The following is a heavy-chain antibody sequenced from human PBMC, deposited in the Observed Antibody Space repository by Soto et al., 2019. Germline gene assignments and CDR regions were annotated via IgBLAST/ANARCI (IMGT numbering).Heavy chain of an antibody. V-gene: IGHV1-2*02. Sequence: ASVKVSCKASGYTFTGYYMHWVRQAPGQGLEWMGWINPNSGGTNYAQKFQGRVTMTRDTSISTAYMELSRLRSDDTAVYYCARDIVVVPAKYYYYGMDVWGQGTTVTVSS. D-gene: IGHD2-2*01. CDR1: GYTFTGYY. CDR3: ARDIVVVPAKYYYYGMDV. J-gene: IGHJ6*02. CDR2: INPNSGGT.